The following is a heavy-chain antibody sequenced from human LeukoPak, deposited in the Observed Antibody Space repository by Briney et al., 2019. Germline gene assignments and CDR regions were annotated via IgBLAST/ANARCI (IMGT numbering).Heavy chain of an antibody. CDR1: KFTFSSYF. CDR3: ARGTYYYEF. V-gene: IGHV3-7*04. D-gene: IGHD3-16*01. J-gene: IGHJ4*02. CDR2: MNQVGNER. Sequence: GGSLRLSCAASKFTFSSYFMTWVRQAPGRGLEWVAYMNQVGNERKYVDSVKGRFTISRDNAQNSLYLQMNNLRVEDTAVYYCARGTYYYEFWGQGTLVTVSS.